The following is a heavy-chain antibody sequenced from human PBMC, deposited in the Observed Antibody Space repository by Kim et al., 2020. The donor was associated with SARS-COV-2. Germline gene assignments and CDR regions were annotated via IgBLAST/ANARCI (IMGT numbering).Heavy chain of an antibody. CDR2: INHSGST. CDR1: GGSFSGYY. V-gene: IGHV4-34*01. D-gene: IGHD6-6*01. J-gene: IGHJ4*02. CDR3: ARKYGARQQLAY. Sequence: SETLSLTCAVYGGSFSGYYWSWIRQPPGKGLEWIGEINHSGSTNYNPSLKSRVTISVDTSKNQFSLKLSSVTAADTAVYYCARKYGARQQLAYWGQGTLVTVSS.